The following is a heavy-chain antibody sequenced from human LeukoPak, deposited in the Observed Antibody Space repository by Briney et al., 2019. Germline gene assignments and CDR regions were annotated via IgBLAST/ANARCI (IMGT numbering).Heavy chain of an antibody. D-gene: IGHD6-13*01. CDR2: ISSSSSYI. CDR1: GFTFSSYS. J-gene: IGHJ4*02. Sequence: GGSLRLSCAASGFTFSSYSMNWVRQAPGKGLEWVSSISSSSSYIYYADSVKGRFTISRDNAKNSLYLQMSSLRAEDSAVYYCARRAAAVNSDYWGPGTLVTVSS. V-gene: IGHV3-21*01. CDR3: ARRAAAVNSDY.